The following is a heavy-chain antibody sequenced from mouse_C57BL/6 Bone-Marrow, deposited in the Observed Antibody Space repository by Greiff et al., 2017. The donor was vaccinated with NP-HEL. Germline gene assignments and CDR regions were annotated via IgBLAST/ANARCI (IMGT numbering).Heavy chain of an antibody. D-gene: IGHD1-1*01. CDR1: GFTFSDYG. J-gene: IGHJ1*03. CDR3: ARIPYYYGSSHWYFDV. CDR2: ISSGSCTI. Sequence: EVQVVESGGGLVKPGGSLKLSCAASGFTFSDYGMHWVRQAPEKGLEWVAYISSGSCTIYYADTVKGRFTISRDNAKNTLFLQMTSLRSEDTAMYYCARIPYYYGSSHWYFDVWGTGTTVTVSS. V-gene: IGHV5-17*01.